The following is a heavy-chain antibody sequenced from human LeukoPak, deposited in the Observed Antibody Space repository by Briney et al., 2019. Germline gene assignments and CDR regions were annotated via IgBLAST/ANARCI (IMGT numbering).Heavy chain of an antibody. Sequence: PSETLSLTCTVSGDSISSGGYYWSWIRQHPGKGLEWIGYIYHSGSTYYNPSLKSRVTISVDRSKNQFSLKLSSVTAADTAVYYCARGGFYSFWRPYGMDVWGQGTTVTVSS. D-gene: IGHD3-3*01. J-gene: IGHJ6*02. CDR3: ARGGFYSFWRPYGMDV. CDR2: IYHSGST. CDR1: GDSISSGGYY. V-gene: IGHV4-30-2*01.